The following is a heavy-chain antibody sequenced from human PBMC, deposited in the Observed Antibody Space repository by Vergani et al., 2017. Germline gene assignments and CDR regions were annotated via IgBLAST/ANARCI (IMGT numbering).Heavy chain of an antibody. V-gene: IGHV3-23*01. CDR3: AKALFGGVIVNSFDY. Sequence: EVQLLESGGGLVQPGGSLRLSCAASGFTFSSYDMSWVRQAPGKGLEWVSAISGSGGSTYYADSVKGRFTISRDNSKNTLYLQMNSLRAEDTAVYYCAKALFGGVIVNSFDYWGQGTLVTVSS. CDR1: GFTFSSYD. J-gene: IGHJ4*02. CDR2: ISGSGGST. D-gene: IGHD3-16*02.